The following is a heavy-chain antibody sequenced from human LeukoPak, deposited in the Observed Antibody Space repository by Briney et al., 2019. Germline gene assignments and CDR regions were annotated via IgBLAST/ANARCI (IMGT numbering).Heavy chain of an antibody. Sequence: ASVKVSCKASGYTFTGYYMHWVRQAPGQGLGWMGRINPNSGGTNYAQKFQGRVTMTRDTSISTAYMELSRLRSDDTAVYYCARSAAAGTKRYYYYMDVWGKGTTVTVSS. J-gene: IGHJ6*03. V-gene: IGHV1-2*06. CDR1: GYTFTGYY. D-gene: IGHD6-13*01. CDR3: ARSAAAGTKRYYYYMDV. CDR2: INPNSGGT.